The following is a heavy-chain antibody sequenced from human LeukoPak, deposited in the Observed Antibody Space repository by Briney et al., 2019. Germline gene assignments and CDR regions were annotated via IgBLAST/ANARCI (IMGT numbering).Heavy chain of an antibody. CDR3: ARGLIAARFVWFDP. CDR1: GGSFSGYY. CDR2: INHSGST. J-gene: IGHJ5*02. V-gene: IGHV4-34*01. Sequence: SETLSLTCAVYGGSFSGYYWSWIRQPPGKGLEWIGEINHSGSTNYNPSLKSRVTISVDTSKNQFSLKLSSVTAADTAVYYCARGLIAARFVWFDPWGQGTLVIVSS. D-gene: IGHD6-6*01.